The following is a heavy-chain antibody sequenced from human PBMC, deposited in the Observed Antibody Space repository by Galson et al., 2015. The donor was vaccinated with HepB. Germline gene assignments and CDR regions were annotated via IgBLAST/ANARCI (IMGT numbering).Heavy chain of an antibody. V-gene: IGHV3-21*01. CDR2: ISSSSSYI. Sequence: SLRLSCAASGFTFSSYSMNWVRQAPGKGLEWVSSISSSSSYIYYADSVKGRFTISRDNAKNSLYLQMNSLRAEDTAVYYCARWTQAMATKSGGFDYWGQGTLVTVSS. CDR3: ARWTQAMATKSGGFDY. J-gene: IGHJ4*02. CDR1: GFTFSSYS. D-gene: IGHD5-24*01.